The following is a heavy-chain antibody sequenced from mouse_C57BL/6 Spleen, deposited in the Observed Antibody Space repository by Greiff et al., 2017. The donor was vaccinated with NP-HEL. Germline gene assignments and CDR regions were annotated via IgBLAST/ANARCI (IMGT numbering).Heavy chain of an antibody. Sequence: QVQLQQPGAELVMPGASVKLSCKASGYTFTSYWMHWVKQRPGQGLEWIGEIDPSDSYTNYNQKFKGKSTLTVDKSSSTAYMQLSSLTSEDSAVYYCARGEDDRFAYWGQGTLVTVSA. J-gene: IGHJ3*01. D-gene: IGHD2-12*01. V-gene: IGHV1-69*01. CDR3: ARGEDDRFAY. CDR2: IDPSDSYT. CDR1: GYTFTSYW.